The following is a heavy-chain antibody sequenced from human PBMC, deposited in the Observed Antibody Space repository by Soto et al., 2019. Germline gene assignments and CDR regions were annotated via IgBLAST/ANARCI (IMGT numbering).Heavy chain of an antibody. Sequence: ASVKVSCKASGYTFTSYDINWVRQATGQGLEWMGWMNPNSGNTGYAQKFQGRVTMTRNTSISTAYMELSSLRSEDTAVYYCAREDYDYVWGSYRYTDYWGQGXLVTVSS. J-gene: IGHJ4*02. D-gene: IGHD3-16*02. CDR1: GYTFTSYD. V-gene: IGHV1-8*01. CDR2: MNPNSGNT. CDR3: AREDYDYVWGSYRYTDY.